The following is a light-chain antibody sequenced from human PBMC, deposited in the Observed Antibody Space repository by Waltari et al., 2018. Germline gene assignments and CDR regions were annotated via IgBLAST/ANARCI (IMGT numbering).Light chain of an antibody. Sequence: DIVMTQSPDPLAVFLGERATINCKSRQSVVYSSNNTNSLAWYQQKPGQPPKLLIYWASTRESGVPDRFSGSGSGTDFTLTISSLQAEDVAVYYCQHYYSTPYTFGQGTKLEIK. CDR2: WAS. J-gene: IGKJ2*01. CDR1: QSVVYSSNNTNS. V-gene: IGKV4-1*01. CDR3: QHYYSTPYT.